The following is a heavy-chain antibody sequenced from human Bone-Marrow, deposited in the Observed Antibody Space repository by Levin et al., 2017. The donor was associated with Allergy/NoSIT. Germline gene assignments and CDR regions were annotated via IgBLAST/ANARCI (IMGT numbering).Heavy chain of an antibody. V-gene: IGHV3-30-3*01. CDR3: ARDHVWGSYRFDY. CDR1: GFTFSSYA. Sequence: PGGSLRLSCAASGFTFSSYAMHWVRQAPGKGLEWVAVISYDGSNKYYADSVKGRFTISRDNSKNTLYLQMNSLRAEDTAVYYCARDHVWGSYRFDYWGQGTLVTVSS. J-gene: IGHJ4*02. CDR2: ISYDGSNK. D-gene: IGHD3-16*02.